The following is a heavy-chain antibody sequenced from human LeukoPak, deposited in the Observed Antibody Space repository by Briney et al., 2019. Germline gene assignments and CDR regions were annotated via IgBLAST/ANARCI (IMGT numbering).Heavy chain of an antibody. V-gene: IGHV4-39*01. CDR2: IYYSGST. CDR1: GGSISGSTYY. J-gene: IGHJ4*02. CDR3: VRGSTLRHYQY. D-gene: IGHD3-16*01. Sequence: VKPSETLSLTCTVSGGSISGSTYYWGWIRRPPGKGLEWIGSIYYSGSTYYNPSLKSRVTVSVDTSRNQFSLKLSSVTAADTAVYYCVRGSTLRHYQYWGQGTLVTVSS.